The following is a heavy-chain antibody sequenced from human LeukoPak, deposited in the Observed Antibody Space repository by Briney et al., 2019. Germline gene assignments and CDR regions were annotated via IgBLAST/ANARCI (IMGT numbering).Heavy chain of an antibody. CDR3: AKETSSGNFVTIDC. V-gene: IGHV3-23*01. CDR2: ITGDGGGT. Sequence: GGSLRLSCAAPGFTFSSYAMSWVRQTPGKGLEWVSAITGDGGGTNHADSVKGRFTISRDNSKSTLYLQMNSLRADDTAIYYCAKETSSGNFVTIDCWGQGALVTVSS. CDR1: GFTFSSYA. J-gene: IGHJ4*02. D-gene: IGHD1-26*01.